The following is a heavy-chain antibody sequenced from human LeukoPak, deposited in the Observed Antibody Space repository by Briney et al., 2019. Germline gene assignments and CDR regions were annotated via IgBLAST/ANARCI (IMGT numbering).Heavy chain of an antibody. Sequence: ASVKVSCKASGYTFTGYYMHWVRQAPGQGLEWMGIIDPSGGSTTYAQKFQGRVTMTRDTSTSTVYMELTSLRSEDTAMYYCARDWGIQQWPPSYFHYWGQGTLVTVPS. J-gene: IGHJ4*02. CDR3: ARDWGIQQWPPSYFHY. CDR1: GYTFTGYY. V-gene: IGHV1-46*01. CDR2: IDPSGGST. D-gene: IGHD5-18*01.